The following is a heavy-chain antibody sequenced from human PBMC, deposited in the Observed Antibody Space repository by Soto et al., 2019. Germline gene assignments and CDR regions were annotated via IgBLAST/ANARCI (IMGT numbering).Heavy chain of an antibody. Sequence: EVQLVESGGGLVQPGESLRLSCSASGFSVSVNYMSWIRQGPGKGLEWVSIIYGGGTTKYADSVEGRFTLSRDDSKNILYLQMNSLRAGDMGVYYCGREGPDCTTTSCLQRRFDFWGQGTLVTVSS. CDR2: IYGGGTT. D-gene: IGHD2-2*01. CDR1: GFSVSVNY. CDR3: GREGPDCTTTSCLQRRFDF. J-gene: IGHJ4*02. V-gene: IGHV3-66*01.